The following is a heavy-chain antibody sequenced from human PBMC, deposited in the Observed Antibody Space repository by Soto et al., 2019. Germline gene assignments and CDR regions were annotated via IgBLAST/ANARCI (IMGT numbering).Heavy chain of an antibody. CDR1: GFTFSSYS. Sequence: VGSLRLSCAASGFTFSSYSMNWVRQAPGKGLEWVSSISSSSSYIYYADSVKGRFTISRDNAKNSLYLQMNSLRAEDTAVYYCARDRNVGNTYYDFWTPRPYGMDVWGQGTTVTVSS. CDR3: ARDRNVGNTYYDFWTPRPYGMDV. CDR2: ISSSSSYI. J-gene: IGHJ6*02. V-gene: IGHV3-21*01. D-gene: IGHD3-3*01.